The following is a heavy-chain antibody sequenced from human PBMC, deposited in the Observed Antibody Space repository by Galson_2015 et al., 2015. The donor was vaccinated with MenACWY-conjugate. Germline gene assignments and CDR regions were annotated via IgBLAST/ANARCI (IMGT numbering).Heavy chain of an antibody. Sequence: SETPSLTCTVSGGSISSSSYYWGWIRQPPGKGLEWIGSIYYSGSTYYNPSLKSRVTISVDTSKNQFSLKLSSVTAADTAVYYCAKRITMIVVVRDDAFDIWGQGTMVTVSS. V-gene: IGHV4-39*05. D-gene: IGHD3-22*01. CDR2: IYYSGST. CDR3: AKRITMIVVVRDDAFDI. J-gene: IGHJ3*02. CDR1: GGSISSSSYY.